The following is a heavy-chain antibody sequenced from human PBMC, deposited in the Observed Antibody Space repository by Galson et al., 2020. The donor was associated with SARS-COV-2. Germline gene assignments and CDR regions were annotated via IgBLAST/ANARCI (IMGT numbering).Heavy chain of an antibody. Sequence: ASVKVSCKASGGTFSSYTISWVRQAPGQGLEWMGRIIPILGIANYARKFQGRVTITADKSTSTAYMELSSLRSEDTAVYYCAREAHYDFWSGEHPRFRGKNWFDPWGQGTLVTVSS. V-gene: IGHV1-69*04. CDR2: IIPILGIA. CDR1: GGTFSSYT. CDR3: AREAHYDFWSGEHPRFRGKNWFDP. D-gene: IGHD3-3*01. J-gene: IGHJ5*02.